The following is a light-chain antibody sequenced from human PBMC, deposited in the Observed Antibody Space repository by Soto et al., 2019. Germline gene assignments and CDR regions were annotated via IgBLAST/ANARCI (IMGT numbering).Light chain of an antibody. Sequence: DIQMTQSPSTLSASVGDRVTITCRASQSISSWLAWYQQKPGRAPKLLIFDASRLERGAPSRFSGSGSGTEFTLTISSLQPDDFAPYYCLQYSTYSQTFGQGTKVEI. J-gene: IGKJ1*01. CDR1: QSISSW. V-gene: IGKV1-5*01. CDR3: LQYSTYSQT. CDR2: DAS.